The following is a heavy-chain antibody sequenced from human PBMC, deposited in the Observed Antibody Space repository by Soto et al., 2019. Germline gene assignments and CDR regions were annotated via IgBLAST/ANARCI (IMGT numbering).Heavy chain of an antibody. D-gene: IGHD4-17*01. CDR2: ISGNGGAT. V-gene: IGHV3-23*01. J-gene: IGHJ4*02. Sequence: GGSLRLSCSASGFSFSISAMSWVRQAPGKGLEWVSSISGNGGATFYADSVKGQFTISRDNSKNTLYLQMNSLRAEDTAVYYCAKRSIYGGPDYWGQGTLVTVSS. CDR1: GFSFSISA. CDR3: AKRSIYGGPDY.